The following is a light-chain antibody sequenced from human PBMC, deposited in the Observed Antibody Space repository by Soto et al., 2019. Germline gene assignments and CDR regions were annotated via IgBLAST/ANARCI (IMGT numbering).Light chain of an antibody. CDR3: QQYSNWPKT. V-gene: IGKV3-15*01. CDR1: QSVSSK. Sequence: EIVMTQSPATLSVSPGERATLSCRASQSVSSKIVWYQQKSGQAPRLLIYAASTRATGVPARFTGSGSGTEFTLTIPSLQSEDFAVYYCQQYSNWPKTFGQGSRVEIK. J-gene: IGKJ1*01. CDR2: AAS.